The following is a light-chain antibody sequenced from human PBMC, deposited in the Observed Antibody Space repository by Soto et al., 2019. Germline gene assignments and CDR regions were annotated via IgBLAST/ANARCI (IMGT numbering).Light chain of an antibody. CDR3: CSFAGATIWV. Sequence: QSALTQPASVSGSPGQSITIPCTGTNSDVGSYDLVSWYQHRPGNVPKLIIFEASKRPSGISDRFSGSKSGNTASLTISGLQPEDESDYYCCSFAGATIWVFGGGTKLTVL. CDR2: EAS. CDR1: NSDVGSYDL. V-gene: IGLV2-23*01. J-gene: IGLJ3*02.